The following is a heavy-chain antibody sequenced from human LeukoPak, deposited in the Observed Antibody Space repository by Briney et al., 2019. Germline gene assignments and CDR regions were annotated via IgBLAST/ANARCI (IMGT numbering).Heavy chain of an antibody. CDR1: GFTFKNYR. D-gene: IGHD1-26*01. J-gene: IGHJ4*02. CDR2: MKDDGNEI. CDR3: ARNRATNDY. V-gene: IGHV3-7*01. Sequence: PGGSLRLSCTASGFTFKNYRMTWVRQAPGEGLEWVASMKDDGNEIQYVDSVKGRFTISRDKAKNSLYLQMNNLRAEDTAVYYCARNRATNDYWGQGTLVTVSS.